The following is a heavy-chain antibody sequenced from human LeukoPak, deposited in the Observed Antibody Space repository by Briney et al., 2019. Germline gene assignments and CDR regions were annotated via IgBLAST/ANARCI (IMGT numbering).Heavy chain of an antibody. J-gene: IGHJ6*03. V-gene: IGHV3-11*04. Sequence: GGSLRLSCAASGFTFSDYYMTWIRQAPGEGLERVSYIRSSGSTTYYTDSVKGRFTISRDNARKSLYLQMNSLRADDTAVYYCARTDRNYYMDVWGKGTTVTVSS. CDR3: ARTDRNYYMDV. CDR1: GFTFSDYY. CDR2: IRSSGSTT.